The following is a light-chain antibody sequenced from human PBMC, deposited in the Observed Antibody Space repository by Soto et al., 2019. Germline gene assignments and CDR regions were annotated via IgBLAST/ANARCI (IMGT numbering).Light chain of an antibody. CDR1: SSDVGSYNL. Sequence: QSALTQRASVSGSPGQSITISCTGTSSDVGSYNLVSWYQQHPGKAPKLMIYEGSKRPSGVSNRFSGSKSGNTASLTISGLQAEDEADYYCCSYAGSRVFGGGTKVTVL. V-gene: IGLV2-23*01. CDR2: EGS. J-gene: IGLJ3*02. CDR3: CSYAGSRV.